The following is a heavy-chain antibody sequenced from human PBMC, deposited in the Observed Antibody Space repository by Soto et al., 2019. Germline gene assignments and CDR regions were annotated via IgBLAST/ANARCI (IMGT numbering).Heavy chain of an antibody. J-gene: IGHJ4*02. Sequence: EVQLLESGGGLVQPGGSLRLSCAASGFTFSSYAMSWVRQAPGKGLEWVSAISGSGGSTYYADSVKGRFTISRDNSKNTLYLQMNSLRAEDTAVYYCAKERGLYVVVTAIFFDYWGQGTLVTVSS. CDR2: ISGSGGST. D-gene: IGHD2-21*02. CDR3: AKERGLYVVVTAIFFDY. CDR1: GFTFSSYA. V-gene: IGHV3-23*01.